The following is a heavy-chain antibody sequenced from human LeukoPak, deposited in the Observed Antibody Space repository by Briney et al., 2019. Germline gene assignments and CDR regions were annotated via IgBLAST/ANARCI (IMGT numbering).Heavy chain of an antibody. D-gene: IGHD1-20*01. CDR2: ISYDGSNK. J-gene: IGHJ3*02. V-gene: IGHV3-30*18. CDR1: GLTFSNYG. CDR3: AKDIETRYNWNDGAFDI. Sequence: PGGSLRLSCAASGLTFSNYGMHWVRQAPGKGLEWVAVISYDGSNKYYADSVKGRFTISRDNSKNTLYLQMNSLRAEDTALYYCAKDIETRYNWNDGAFDIWGQGTMVTVSS.